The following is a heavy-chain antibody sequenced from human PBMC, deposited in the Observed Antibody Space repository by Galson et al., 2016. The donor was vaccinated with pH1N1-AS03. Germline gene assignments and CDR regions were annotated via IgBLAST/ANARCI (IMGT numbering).Heavy chain of an antibody. V-gene: IGHV5-51*01. CDR1: GYSFTNYW. J-gene: IGHJ6*03. CDR3: ARHRLSVTHSFSSRGIDF. D-gene: IGHD5/OR15-5a*01. Sequence: QSGAEVKKPGESLKISCKGSGYSFTNYWIGWVRQMPGKGLEWMGIIYPGDSYTRYSPSFQGQVTISSDKSITTAYLQWSNLKASDTAMYYCARHRLSVTHSFSSRGIDFWCKGTTVTVSS. CDR2: IYPGDSYT.